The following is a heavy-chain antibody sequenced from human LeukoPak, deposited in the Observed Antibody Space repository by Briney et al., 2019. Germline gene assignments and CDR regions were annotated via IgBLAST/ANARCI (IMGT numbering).Heavy chain of an antibody. CDR1: GFTFSSYA. D-gene: IGHD2-2*02. J-gene: IGHJ4*02. CDR2: ISGSGGST. Sequence: GGSLRLSCAASGFTFSSYAMSWVRQAPGKGLEWVSAISGSGGSTYYADSVKGRFTISRDNSKNTLYLQMNSLRAEDTAVYYCAQTLNYQLLYSQSDYWGQGTLVTVSS. CDR3: AQTLNYQLLYSQSDY. V-gene: IGHV3-23*01.